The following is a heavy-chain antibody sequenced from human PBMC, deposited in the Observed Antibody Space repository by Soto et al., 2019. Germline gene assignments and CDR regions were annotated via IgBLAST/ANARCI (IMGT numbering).Heavy chain of an antibody. J-gene: IGHJ6*03. CDR1: GGSISSYY. CDR3: GRHGARGYSGYVSYYYMDV. V-gene: IGHV4-59*08. CDR2: IYYSGST. D-gene: IGHD5-12*01. Sequence: PSETLSLTCTVSGGSISSYYWSWIRQPPGKGLEWIGYIYYSGSTNYNPSLKSRVTISVDTSKNQFSLKLSSVTAADTAVYYCGRHGARGYSGYVSYYYMDVWGKGTTVTVSS.